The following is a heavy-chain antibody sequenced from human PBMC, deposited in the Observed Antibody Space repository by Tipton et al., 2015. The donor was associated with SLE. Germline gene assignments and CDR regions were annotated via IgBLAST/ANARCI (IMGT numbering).Heavy chain of an antibody. D-gene: IGHD3-10*01. Sequence: GLVKPSETLSLTCTVSGGSVSSSSYYWSWIRQPPGKGLEWIGYIYYSGSTNYNPSLKSRVTISVDTSKNQFSLKLSSVTAADTAVYYCASGGFGELLDYWGQGTLVTVSS. J-gene: IGHJ4*02. CDR3: ASGGFGELLDY. CDR2: IYYSGST. CDR1: GGSVSSSSYY. V-gene: IGHV4-61*01.